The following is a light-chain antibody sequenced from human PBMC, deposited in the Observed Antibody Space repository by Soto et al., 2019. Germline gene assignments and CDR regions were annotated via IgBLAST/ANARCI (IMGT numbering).Light chain of an antibody. V-gene: IGKV3-20*01. CDR2: GAA. Sequence: DIVLTQSPGTLYLSPGERATFSCRASEIVNSNYLAWYQQRHGQAPRLLIYGAASRATGSPDRFIGSGAGRAVTLTISRRVPQDDAVYYCRQYGDSPWTFGQGTKVDIK. CDR1: EIVNSNY. J-gene: IGKJ1*01. CDR3: RQYGDSPWT.